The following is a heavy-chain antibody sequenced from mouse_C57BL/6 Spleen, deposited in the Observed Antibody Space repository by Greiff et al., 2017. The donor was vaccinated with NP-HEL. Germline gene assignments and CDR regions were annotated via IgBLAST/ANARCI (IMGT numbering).Heavy chain of an antibody. J-gene: IGHJ1*03. V-gene: IGHV1-80*01. D-gene: IGHD1-1*01. CDR1: GYAFSSYW. CDR2: IYPGDGDT. Sequence: VQLQQSGAELVKPGASVKISCKASGYAFSSYWLNWVKQRPGKGLEWIGQIYPGDGDTNYNGKFKGKGTLTADKSSSTAYMQLSSLTSEDSAVYFCERTMYYYGSSPWYFDVWGTGTTVTVYS. CDR3: ERTMYYYGSSPWYFDV.